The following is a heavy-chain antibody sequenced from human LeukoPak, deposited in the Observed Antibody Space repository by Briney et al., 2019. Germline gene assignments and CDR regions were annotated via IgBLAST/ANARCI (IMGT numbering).Heavy chain of an antibody. V-gene: IGHV3-48*02. CDR3: ARDNDYAFDY. CDR1: GLTFSSYS. D-gene: IGHD4/OR15-4a*01. CDR2: ISSSSSPI. J-gene: IGHJ4*02. Sequence: GGSLRLSCAASGLTFSSYSINWVRQAPGKGLEWLSYISSSSSPIDYADSVKGRFTISRDNAKNSLYLQMNSLRDEDTAVYYCARDNDYAFDYWGQGTLVTVSS.